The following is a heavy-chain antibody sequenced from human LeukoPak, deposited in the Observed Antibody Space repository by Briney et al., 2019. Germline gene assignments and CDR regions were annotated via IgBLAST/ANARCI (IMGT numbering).Heavy chain of an antibody. V-gene: IGHV3-11*01. Sequence: GGSQRLSCAASGFTFSDYYMSWIRQAPGKGLEWVSYISSSGSTIYYADSVKGRFTISRDNAKNSLYLQMNSLRAEDTAVYYCARDYYDSSGPIDYWGQGTLVTVSS. D-gene: IGHD3-22*01. CDR3: ARDYYDSSGPIDY. CDR1: GFTFSDYY. CDR2: ISSSGSTI. J-gene: IGHJ4*02.